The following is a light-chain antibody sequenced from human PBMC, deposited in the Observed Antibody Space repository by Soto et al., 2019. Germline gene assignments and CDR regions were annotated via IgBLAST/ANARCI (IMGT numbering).Light chain of an antibody. V-gene: IGKV3-20*02. CDR2: GAS. Sequence: QRTTQSSRASQSVSSSYLAWYQQKPGQAPRLLIYGASSRATGIPARFSGSGSGTDFRLTFSILPSEDFAVYYCPLCYSLRWGFGQGTMVDIK. CDR1: QSVSSSY. CDR3: PLCYSLRWG. J-gene: IGKJ1*01.